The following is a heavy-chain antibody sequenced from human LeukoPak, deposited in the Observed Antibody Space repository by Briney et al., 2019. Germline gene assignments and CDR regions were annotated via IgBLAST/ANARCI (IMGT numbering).Heavy chain of an antibody. D-gene: IGHD4-17*01. CDR2: INHSGST. J-gene: IGHJ3*02. V-gene: IGHV4-34*01. CDR3: ARGQGVTTYDDFDI. CDR1: GGSFSGYY. Sequence: SETLSLTCAVSGGSFSGYYWSWIRQPPGKGLEWIGEINHSGSTNYNPSLKSRVTISVDTSKNQFSLKLSSVTAADTAVYYCARGQGVTTYDDFDIWGQGTMVTVSS.